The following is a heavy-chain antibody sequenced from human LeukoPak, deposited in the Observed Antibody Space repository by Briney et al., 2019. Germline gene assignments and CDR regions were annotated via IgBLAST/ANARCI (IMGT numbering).Heavy chain of an antibody. CDR3: ARDRGSD. CDR2: IYYSGST. CDR1: GGSISSSSYY. J-gene: IGHJ4*02. D-gene: IGHD1-26*01. V-gene: IGHV4-39*07. Sequence: ETLSLTCTVSGGSISSSSYYWGWIRQPPGKGLEWIGSIYYSGSTYYNPSLKSRVTISVDTSKNQFSLRLSSVTAADTAVYYCARDRGSDWGQGTLVTVSS.